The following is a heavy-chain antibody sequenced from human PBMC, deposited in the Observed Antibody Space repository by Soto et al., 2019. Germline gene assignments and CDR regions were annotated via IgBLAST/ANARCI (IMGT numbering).Heavy chain of an antibody. V-gene: IGHV3-49*04. J-gene: IGHJ3*02. Sequence: PGGSLRLSCSASGFTFSEYSMHWVRQAPGKGLEWVGFIRSKAYGGTTEYAASVKGRFTISRDDSKSIAYLQMNSLKTEDTAVYYCTRSARRYYDSSGAFDIWGQGAMVTVSS. CDR3: TRSARRYYDSSGAFDI. CDR1: GFTFSEYS. D-gene: IGHD3-22*01. CDR2: IRSKAYGGTT.